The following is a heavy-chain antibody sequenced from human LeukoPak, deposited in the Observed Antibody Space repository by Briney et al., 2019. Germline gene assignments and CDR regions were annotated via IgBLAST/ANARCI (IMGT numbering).Heavy chain of an antibody. D-gene: IGHD3-9*01. Sequence: GGSLRLSCAASGFTFSSYEMNWVRQAPGKGLEWVSYISSSGSTIYYADSVKGRFTISRDNAKNSLYLQMNSLRAEDTAVYYCARDPSAWYYDILTGATDMDVWGKGTTVTISS. CDR3: ARDPSAWYYDILTGATDMDV. CDR2: ISSSGSTI. CDR1: GFTFSSYE. V-gene: IGHV3-48*03. J-gene: IGHJ6*03.